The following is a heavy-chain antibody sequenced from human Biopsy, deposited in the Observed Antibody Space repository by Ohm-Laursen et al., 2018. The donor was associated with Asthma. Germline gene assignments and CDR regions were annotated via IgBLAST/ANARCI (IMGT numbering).Heavy chain of an antibody. D-gene: IGHD6-19*01. CDR1: GASIKTDYHY. V-gene: IGHV4-30-4*01. J-gene: IGHJ5*02. Sequence: TLSLTCTVSGASIKTDYHYWSWLRQPPGKGLEWFGFIHYSGSTSYNPSLKGGVTISVDTSKNQFSLKLSSVTAADTAVYYCARASVAASSNWFDPWGQGTLVTVSS. CDR3: ARASVAASSNWFDP. CDR2: IHYSGST.